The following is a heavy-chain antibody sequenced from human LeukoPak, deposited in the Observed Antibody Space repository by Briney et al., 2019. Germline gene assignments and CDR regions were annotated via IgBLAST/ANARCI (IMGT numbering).Heavy chain of an antibody. J-gene: IGHJ6*02. CDR2: ISGSGGST. D-gene: IGHD4-17*01. V-gene: IGHV3-23*01. CDR1: GFTFSSSA. CDR3: AKDADYGDYFYYYGMDV. Sequence: GGSLRLSCAASGFTFSSSAMSWVRQVPGKGLEWVSAISGSGGSTYYADSVKGRFTISRDNSKNTLYLQMNSLRAEDTAVYYCAKDADYGDYFYYYGMDVWGQGTTVTVSS.